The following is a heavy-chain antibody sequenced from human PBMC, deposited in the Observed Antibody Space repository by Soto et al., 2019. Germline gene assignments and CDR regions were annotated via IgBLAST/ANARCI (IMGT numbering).Heavy chain of an antibody. V-gene: IGHV3-23*01. CDR1: GFTFSSYA. CDR3: AKSRAIFGVVIILDY. CDR2: ISGSGGST. D-gene: IGHD3-3*01. Sequence: PGGSLRLSCASSGFTFSSYAMSLVRQAPGKGLEWVSAISGSGGSTYYADSVKGRFTISRDNSKNTLYLQMNSLRAEDTAVYYCAKSRAIFGVVIILDYWGQGTLVTVSS. J-gene: IGHJ4*02.